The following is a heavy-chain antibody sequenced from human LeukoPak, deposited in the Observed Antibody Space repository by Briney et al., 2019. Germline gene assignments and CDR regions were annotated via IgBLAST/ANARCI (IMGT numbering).Heavy chain of an antibody. CDR1: GFTFSDYS. J-gene: IGHJ4*02. D-gene: IGHD3-10*01. V-gene: IGHV3-21*06. CDR3: VRERFHGSGAPKFDF. Sequence: GGSLRLSCAAPGFTFSDYSMNWVRQTPRKGLEWVSCISGSGSYIYYADPVKGRFTISRDNAKNSLHLQVNSLRAEDTAVYYCVRERFHGSGAPKFDFWGQGTLVTVSS. CDR2: ISGSGSYI.